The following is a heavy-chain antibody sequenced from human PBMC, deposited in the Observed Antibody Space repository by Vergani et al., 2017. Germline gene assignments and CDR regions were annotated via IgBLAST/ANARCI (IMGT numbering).Heavy chain of an antibody. Sequence: QVQLVQSGAEVKKPGSSVKVSCKASGGTFSSYTISWVRQAPGQGLEWMGWISAYNGNTNYAQKLQGRVTMTTDTSTSTAYMELRSLRSDDTAVYYCARDGQRRYYDSSGYLTWGQGTLVTVSS. J-gene: IGHJ5*02. CDR3: ARDGQRRYYDSSGYLT. CDR1: GGTFSSYT. D-gene: IGHD3-22*01. CDR2: ISAYNGNT. V-gene: IGHV1-18*01.